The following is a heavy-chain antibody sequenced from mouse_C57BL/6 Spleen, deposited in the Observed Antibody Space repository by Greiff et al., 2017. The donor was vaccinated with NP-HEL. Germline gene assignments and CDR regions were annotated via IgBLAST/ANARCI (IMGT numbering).Heavy chain of an antibody. Sequence: EVKLVESEGGLVQPGSSMKLSCTASGFTFSDYYMAWVRQVPEKGLEWVANINYDGSSTYYLDSLKSRFIISRDNAKNILYLQMSSLKSEDTATYYCARNDGYPYAMDYWGQGTSVTVSS. CDR1: GFTFSDYY. J-gene: IGHJ4*01. D-gene: IGHD2-3*01. CDR3: ARNDGYPYAMDY. CDR2: INYDGSST. V-gene: IGHV5-16*01.